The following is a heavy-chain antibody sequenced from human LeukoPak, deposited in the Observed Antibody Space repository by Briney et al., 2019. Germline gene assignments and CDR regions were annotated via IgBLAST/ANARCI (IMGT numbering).Heavy chain of an antibody. D-gene: IGHD4-17*01. Sequence: SETLSLTCNVSGGSISIPTYYWGWIRQPPGKGLEWIGSIYYTGNTYYTPSLESRVTISMDASKNHFSLRLTSVTAADTGVYFCATYGNILFDYWGQGTLVTVSS. J-gene: IGHJ4*02. CDR2: IYYTGNT. V-gene: IGHV4-39*01. CDR3: ATYGNILFDY. CDR1: GGSISIPTYY.